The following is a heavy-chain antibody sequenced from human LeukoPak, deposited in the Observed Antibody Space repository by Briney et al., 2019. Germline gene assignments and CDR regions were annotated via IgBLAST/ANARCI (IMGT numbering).Heavy chain of an antibody. Sequence: GGSLRLSCAASGIAFSNHWMHWIRQAPGKGLEWVSYISSSGSTIYYADSVKGRFTISRDNAKNSLYLQMNSLRAEDTAVYYCARVGQQLEYDYWGQGTLVTVSS. CDR2: ISSSGSTI. CDR3: ARVGQQLEYDY. CDR1: GIAFSNHW. J-gene: IGHJ4*02. D-gene: IGHD6-13*01. V-gene: IGHV3-11*01.